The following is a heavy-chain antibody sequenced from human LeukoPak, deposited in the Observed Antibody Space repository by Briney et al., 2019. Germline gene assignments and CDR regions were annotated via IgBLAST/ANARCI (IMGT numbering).Heavy chain of an antibody. CDR3: ARDIELST. Sequence: GGSLRLSCAASGFTFSISAMTWVRQAPGKGLEWVALINYSGSNAYYADSVRGRFTISRDSAKSMLYLQMDSLRAEDTAIYYCARDIELSTWGQGTMVSV. CDR2: INYSGSNA. CDR1: GFTFSISA. J-gene: IGHJ3*01. D-gene: IGHD1-7*01. V-gene: IGHV3-23*01.